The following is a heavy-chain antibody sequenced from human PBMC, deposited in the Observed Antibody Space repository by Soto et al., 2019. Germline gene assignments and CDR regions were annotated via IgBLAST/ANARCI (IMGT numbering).Heavy chain of an antibody. CDR1: GFIFSNYV. Sequence: QVQLVESGGGVVQPGRSLRLSCAASGFIFSNYVMYWVRQAPGKGLEWVAFMSYDGTTKYYADSVKGRFTISRDNSTNTLYLQMNSLRPEDQGVYYCAREVLWSRYFDYWGQGTRVTVSS. CDR2: MSYDGTTK. V-gene: IGHV3-30-3*01. J-gene: IGHJ4*02. CDR3: AREVLWSRYFDY. D-gene: IGHD3-10*01.